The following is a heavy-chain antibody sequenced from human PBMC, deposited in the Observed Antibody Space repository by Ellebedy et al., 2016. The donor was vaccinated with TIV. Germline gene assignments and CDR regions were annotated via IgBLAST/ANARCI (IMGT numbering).Heavy chain of an antibody. CDR2: INPNSGGT. D-gene: IGHD3-10*01. CDR3: ARAKNYYGSGSYSPLDY. Sequence: ASVKVSXXASGYTFTGYYMHWVRQAPGQGLEWMGWINPNSGGTNYAQKFQGRVTMTRDTSISTAYMELSRLRSDDTAVYYCARAKNYYGSGSYSPLDYWGQGTLVTVSS. J-gene: IGHJ4*02. CDR1: GYTFTGYY. V-gene: IGHV1-2*02.